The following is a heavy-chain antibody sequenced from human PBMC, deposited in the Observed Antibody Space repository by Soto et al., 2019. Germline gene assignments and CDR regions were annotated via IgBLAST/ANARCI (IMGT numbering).Heavy chain of an antibody. CDR2: ISSNGGST. V-gene: IGHV3-64D*06. Sequence: PWGSLRLSCSSSGFTFISYAIHFVRQSPLKGLEYVSAISSNGGSTYYADSVKGRFTISRDNSKNTLYLQMSSLRAEDTAVYYCVKDAALTVTTFDFDYWGQGTLVTVSS. J-gene: IGHJ4*02. CDR1: GFTFISYA. D-gene: IGHD4-17*01. CDR3: VKDAALTVTTFDFDY.